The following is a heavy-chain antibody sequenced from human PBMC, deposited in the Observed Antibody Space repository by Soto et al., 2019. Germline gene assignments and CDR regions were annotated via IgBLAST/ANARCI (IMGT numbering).Heavy chain of an antibody. V-gene: IGHV3-30*09. Sequence: QIQLVESGGGVVQPGGYLRLSCLASGFIFRSYAMHWVRQAPGKGLEWVAVITYDGANGYYADPVRGRFASSRDNSKSTLFLQMNSLRPEDTAVYYCARAFSGSYPNFDYWGQGTLVTVSS. CDR2: ITYDGANG. D-gene: IGHD1-26*01. CDR3: ARAFSGSYPNFDY. CDR1: GFIFRSYA. J-gene: IGHJ4*02.